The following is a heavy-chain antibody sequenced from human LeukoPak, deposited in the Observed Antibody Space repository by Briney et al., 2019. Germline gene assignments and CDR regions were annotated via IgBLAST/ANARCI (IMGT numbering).Heavy chain of an antibody. D-gene: IGHD2-15*01. CDR3: ARASPYCSGGSCYSVADY. Sequence: SETLSLTCTVSGGSISSYYWSWIRQSPGKGLEWIGYIYHSGSTYYNPSLKSRVTISVDRSKNQFSLKLSSVTAADTAVYYCARASPYCSGGSCYSVADYWGQGTLVTVSS. CDR2: IYHSGST. J-gene: IGHJ4*02. V-gene: IGHV4-59*12. CDR1: GGSISSYY.